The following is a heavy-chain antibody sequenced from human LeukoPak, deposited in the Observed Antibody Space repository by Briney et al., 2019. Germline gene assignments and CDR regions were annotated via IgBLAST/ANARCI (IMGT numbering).Heavy chain of an antibody. J-gene: IGHJ4*02. Sequence: TLSLTCTVSGGSISSGGYYWSWIRQHPSKDLEWIGYIYYSGSTYYNPSLKSRVTISVDTSKNQFSLKLSSVTAADTAVYYCARGGDYDSSGVFDYWGQGNLVTVSS. CDR2: IYYSGST. CDR1: GGSISSGGYY. V-gene: IGHV4-31*03. CDR3: ARGGDYDSSGVFDY. D-gene: IGHD3-22*01.